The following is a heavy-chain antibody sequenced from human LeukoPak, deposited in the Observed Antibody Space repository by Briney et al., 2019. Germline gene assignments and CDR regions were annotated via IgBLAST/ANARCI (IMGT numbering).Heavy chain of an antibody. D-gene: IGHD3-9*01. Sequence: GGSLRLSCAASGFTFSSYAIHWVRQAPGTGLEYVSAISSNGDSTYYANSLKGRFTISRGNSKSTLYLQMGSLRAEDMAVYYCARGRYFHYYMDVWGKGTTVTVSS. J-gene: IGHJ6*03. CDR1: GFTFSSYA. CDR3: ARGRYFHYYMDV. CDR2: ISSNGDST. V-gene: IGHV3-64*01.